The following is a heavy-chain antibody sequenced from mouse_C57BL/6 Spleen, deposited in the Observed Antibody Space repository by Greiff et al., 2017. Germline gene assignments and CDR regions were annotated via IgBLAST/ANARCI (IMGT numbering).Heavy chain of an antibody. D-gene: IGHD1-1*01. J-gene: IGHJ1*03. CDR3: ARPITTARYFDV. CDR1: GYTFTSYW. Sequence: QVHVKQPGAELVKPGASVKMSCKASGYTFTSYWITWVKQRPGQGLEWIGDIYPGSGSTNYNEKFKSKATLTVDTSSSTAYMQLSSLTSEDSAVYYCARPITTARYFDVWGTGTTVTVSS. CDR2: IYPGSGST. V-gene: IGHV1-55*01.